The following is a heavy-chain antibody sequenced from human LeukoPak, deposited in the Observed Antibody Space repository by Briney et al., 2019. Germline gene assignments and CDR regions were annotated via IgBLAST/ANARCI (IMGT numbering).Heavy chain of an antibody. Sequence: SQTLSLTCTVSGDSVISGTSFWGWIRQHPGKGLEWVGYIHHSGHTYDNPSLQSRVIISTDKSKNQFSLKLNSVTAADTAVYYCARYCSSTSCPFDYWGQGALVTVSS. CDR2: IHHSGHT. V-gene: IGHV4-31*03. J-gene: IGHJ4*02. CDR1: GDSVISGTSF. CDR3: ARYCSSTSCPFDY. D-gene: IGHD2-2*01.